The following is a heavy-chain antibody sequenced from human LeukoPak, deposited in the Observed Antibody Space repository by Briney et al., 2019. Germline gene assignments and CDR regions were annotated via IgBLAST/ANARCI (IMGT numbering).Heavy chain of an antibody. CDR2: INPNNGGT. CDR3: AREGGWFAP. Sequence: ASVKVSCKASGYTFTGYYMHWVRQAPGQGLEWVGWINPNNGGTNYAQNFQGRVTMTRDTSISTAYMELSSLISDDTAVYYCAREGGWFAPWGQGTLVTVSS. D-gene: IGHD3-16*01. J-gene: IGHJ5*02. CDR1: GYTFTGYY. V-gene: IGHV1-2*02.